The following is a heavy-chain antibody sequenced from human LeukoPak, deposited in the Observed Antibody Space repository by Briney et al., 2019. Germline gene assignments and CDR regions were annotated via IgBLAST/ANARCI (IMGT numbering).Heavy chain of an antibody. CDR2: ISGSGGST. CDR1: GFTFSSYA. D-gene: IGHD3-3*01. V-gene: IGHV3-23*01. CDR3: AKKAYDFWSGYSDY. J-gene: IGHJ4*02. Sequence: PGGSLRLSCAASGFTFSSYAMNWVRQAPGKGLEWVSAISGSGGSTYYADSVNGRFTIYRDNSKHTLYLQMNSLRAEDTAVYYCAKKAYDFWSGYSDYWGQGTLVTVSS.